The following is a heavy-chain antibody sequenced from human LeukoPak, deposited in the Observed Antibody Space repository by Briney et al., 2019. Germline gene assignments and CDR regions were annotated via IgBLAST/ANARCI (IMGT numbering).Heavy chain of an antibody. Sequence: SETLSLTCTVSGDSISSTNYYWGWIRQPPGKGLEWIGSIYYSGSTYYNPSLASRVTISVDTSKNQFSLKLSSVTAADTAVYYCATSGWYLLPGVYWGQGTLVTVSS. CDR3: ATSGWYLLPGVY. V-gene: IGHV4-39*01. D-gene: IGHD6-19*01. J-gene: IGHJ4*02. CDR1: GDSISSTNYY. CDR2: IYYSGST.